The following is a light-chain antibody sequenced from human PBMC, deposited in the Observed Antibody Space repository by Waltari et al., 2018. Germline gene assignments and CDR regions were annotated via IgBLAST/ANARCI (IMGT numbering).Light chain of an antibody. J-gene: IGLJ2*01. CDR1: TGHSDYA. CDR2: LLSDGSH. CDR3: QTWDRGIVL. Sequence: QLVLTQSPSASASLGASVKLTCTLSTGHSDYAIAWHQQQPEKSPRYLMELLSDGSHYKGDGVPDRFSGSGSGAERYLTIASLQSEDEADCHCQTWDRGIVLFGGGTKLTVL. V-gene: IGLV4-69*01.